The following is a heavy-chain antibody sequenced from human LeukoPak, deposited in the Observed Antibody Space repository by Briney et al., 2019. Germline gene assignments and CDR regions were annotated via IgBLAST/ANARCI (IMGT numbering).Heavy chain of an antibody. Sequence: GGSLRLSCAASGFTFTNAWMTWVRQAPGKGLEWVGRIKSKGDGETTDYAAPVKGRFSMSRGDSKATMYLQMYSLEAEDTAVYYCTTDLGLTMIRGVIVYWGQGALVTVSS. CDR3: TTDLGLTMIRGVIVY. V-gene: IGHV3-15*01. CDR1: GFTFTNAW. D-gene: IGHD3-10*01. CDR2: IKSKGDGETT. J-gene: IGHJ4*02.